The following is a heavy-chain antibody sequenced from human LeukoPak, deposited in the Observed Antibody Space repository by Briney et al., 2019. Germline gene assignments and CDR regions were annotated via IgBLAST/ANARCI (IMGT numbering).Heavy chain of an antibody. CDR1: GGTFSSYA. J-gene: IGHJ4*02. Sequence: SVKVSCKASGGTFSSYAISWVRQAPGQGLEWMGGIIPIFGTXXYAQXFQGRVTITADESTSTAYMELSSLRSEDTAVYYCAIGLAARQLYFDHWGQGTLVTASS. CDR2: IIPIFGTX. CDR3: AIGLAARQLYFDH. V-gene: IGHV1-69*13. D-gene: IGHD6-6*01.